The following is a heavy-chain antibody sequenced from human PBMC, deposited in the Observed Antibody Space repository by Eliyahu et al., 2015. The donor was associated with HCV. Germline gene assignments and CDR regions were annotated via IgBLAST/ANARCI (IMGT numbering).Heavy chain of an antibody. CDR3: AKDRDAFDI. J-gene: IGHJ3*02. Sequence: QVQLVESGGGLVKPGXSLXLSCXASGFTFSDHYMSXIRQAPGKGLEWVSYISGSGSSTFYADSVKGRFTISRDNAKHSLYLQMNSLRADDTAVYYCAKDRDAFDIWGQGTMVTVSS. CDR2: ISGSGSST. CDR1: GFTFSDHY. V-gene: IGHV3-11*01.